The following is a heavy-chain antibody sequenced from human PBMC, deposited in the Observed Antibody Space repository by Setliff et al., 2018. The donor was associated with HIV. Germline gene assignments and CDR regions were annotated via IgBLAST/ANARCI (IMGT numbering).Heavy chain of an antibody. J-gene: IGHJ3*02. V-gene: IGHV5-10-1*01. CDR3: ARMGEYSSSGGAFDI. Sequence: GESLKISCKGSGYSFTSYWISWVRQMPGKGLEWMGRIDPSDSYTNYSPSFQGHVTISADKSISTAHLQWSSLKASDTAMYYCARMGEYSSSGGAFDIWGQGTMVTVSS. CDR2: IDPSDSYT. CDR1: GYSFTSYW. D-gene: IGHD6-6*01.